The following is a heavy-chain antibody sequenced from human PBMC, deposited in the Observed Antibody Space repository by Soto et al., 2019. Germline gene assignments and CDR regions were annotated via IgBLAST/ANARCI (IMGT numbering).Heavy chain of an antibody. Sequence: PSETLSLTCAVSGYSISSGYYWGWIRQPPGKGLEWIGSIYHSGSTYYNPSLKSRVTISVDTSKNQFSLKLSSVTAADTVVYYCARGIAAAGKGVGWFDPWGQGTPVTVSS. CDR3: ARGIAAAGKGVGWFDP. D-gene: IGHD6-13*01. CDR2: IYHSGST. V-gene: IGHV4-38-2*01. CDR1: GYSISSGYY. J-gene: IGHJ5*02.